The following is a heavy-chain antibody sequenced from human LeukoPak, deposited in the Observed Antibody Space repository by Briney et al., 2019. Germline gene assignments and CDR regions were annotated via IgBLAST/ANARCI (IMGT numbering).Heavy chain of an antibody. V-gene: IGHV3-23*01. CDR2: IVASSGST. Sequence: GGSLRLSCAASGFSISNSAMSWVRQAPGKGLEWVSLIVASSGSTFYADSVKGRFTISRDNSKNTLYLQMNSLRAEDTAVYYCARGGPNYGSGSYLGYWGQGALVTVSS. D-gene: IGHD3-10*01. CDR1: GFSISNSA. J-gene: IGHJ4*02. CDR3: ARGGPNYGSGSYLGY.